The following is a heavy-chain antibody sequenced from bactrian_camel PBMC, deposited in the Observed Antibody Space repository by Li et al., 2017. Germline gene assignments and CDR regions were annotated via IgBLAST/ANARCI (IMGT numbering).Heavy chain of an antibody. CDR1: GFTFSNAF. CDR2: IHRDGGTT. Sequence: HVQLVESGGDLVQPGWTLRLSCVASGFTFSNAFMNWVRQAPGKGLEWVASIHRDGGTTFYADSVKGRFTFSRDNAKSTLYLQMNNLKPEDTAMYYCAADRALDDDCYVGSLYTDFAYWGQGTQVTVS. J-gene: IGHJ6*01. D-gene: IGHD1*01. CDR3: AADRALDDDCYVGSLYTDFAY. V-gene: IGHV3S6*01.